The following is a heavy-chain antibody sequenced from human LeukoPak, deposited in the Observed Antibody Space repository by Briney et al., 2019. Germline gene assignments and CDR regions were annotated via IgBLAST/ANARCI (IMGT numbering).Heavy chain of an antibody. CDR3: ARGVFEASDHYFDY. CDR2: IYYSGST. D-gene: IGHD3-3*01. V-gene: IGHV4-31*03. Sequence: SETLSLTCTVSGGSISSGGYYWSWIRQHPGKGLEWIGYIYYSGSTYYNPSLKSRITISVDTSKNQFSLKLSSVTAADTAVYYCARGVFEASDHYFDYWGQGTLVTVSS. J-gene: IGHJ4*02. CDR1: GGSISSGGYY.